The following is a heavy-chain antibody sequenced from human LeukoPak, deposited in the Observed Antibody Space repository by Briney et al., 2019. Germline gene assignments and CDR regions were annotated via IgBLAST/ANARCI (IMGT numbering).Heavy chain of an antibody. J-gene: IGHJ4*02. D-gene: IGHD3-22*01. Sequence: PSETLSLTCTVSGGSISSSSYYWGWIRQPPGKGLEWIGSIYYSGSTYYNPSLKSRVTISVDTSKNQFSLKLSSVTAADTAVYYCARDQYYYDSSGYSPFDYWGQGTLVTVSS. CDR3: ARDQYYYDSSGYSPFDY. CDR2: IYYSGST. V-gene: IGHV4-39*07. CDR1: GGSISSSSYY.